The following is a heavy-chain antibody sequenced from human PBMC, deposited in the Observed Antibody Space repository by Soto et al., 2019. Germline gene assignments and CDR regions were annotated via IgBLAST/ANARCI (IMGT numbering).Heavy chain of an antibody. Sequence: QVQLQESGPGLVKPSGTLSLTCAVSSGSISSSNWWSWVRQPPGKGLEWIGEIYHSGSTNYNPSLKSRVTILVDKSKNQFSLKLSSVTAADTAVYYCARRRFGELLSDFYFDYWGQGTLVTVSS. V-gene: IGHV4-4*02. CDR3: ARRRFGELLSDFYFDY. J-gene: IGHJ4*02. CDR1: SGSISSSNW. CDR2: IYHSGST. D-gene: IGHD3-10*01.